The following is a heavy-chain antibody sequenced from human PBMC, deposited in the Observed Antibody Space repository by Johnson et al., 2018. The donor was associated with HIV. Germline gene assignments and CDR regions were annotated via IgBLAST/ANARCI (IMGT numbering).Heavy chain of an antibody. V-gene: IGHV3-30*04. Sequence: QVQLVESGGGVVQPGRSLRLSCAASGFTFSNYAIHWVRQAPGKGLEWVAVISYDESNKYYVDSVKGRFTVSRDNSKNTLYLQMNSLRDEDTAVYCCARPYILLQLVSAFDIWGQGTMVTVSS. J-gene: IGHJ3*02. D-gene: IGHD6-6*01. CDR1: GFTFSNYA. CDR3: ARPYILLQLVSAFDI. CDR2: ISYDESNK.